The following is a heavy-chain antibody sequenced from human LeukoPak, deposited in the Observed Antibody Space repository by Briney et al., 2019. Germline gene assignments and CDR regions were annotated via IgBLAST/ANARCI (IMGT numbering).Heavy chain of an antibody. D-gene: IGHD3-22*01. CDR1: GFTFSSYG. J-gene: IGHJ1*01. CDR3: AKDGPLGSYHDSSGSHCQH. V-gene: IGHV3-30*02. Sequence: GGSLRLSCAASGFTFSSYGMHWVRQAPGKGLEWVAFIRYDGSNKYYADSVKGRFTISRDNSKNTLYLQMNSLRAEDTSLYYCAKDGPLGSYHDSSGSHCQHWGPGTLVTVSS. CDR2: IRYDGSNK.